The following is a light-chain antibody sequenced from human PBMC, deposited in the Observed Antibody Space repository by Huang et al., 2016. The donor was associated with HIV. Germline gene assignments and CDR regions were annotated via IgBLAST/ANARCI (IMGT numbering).Light chain of an antibody. CDR3: QQYGSSPFT. CDR1: QSVSSSH. CDR2: DAS. Sequence: EIVLTQSPGTLSLFPGERATLSCRASQSVSSSHLAWYQQKPGQAPRHLIYDASSRATGIPDRCSGSGSGTDFTLTISRLEPEDFAVYYCQQYGSSPFTFGGGTKVEIK. V-gene: IGKV3-20*01. J-gene: IGKJ4*01.